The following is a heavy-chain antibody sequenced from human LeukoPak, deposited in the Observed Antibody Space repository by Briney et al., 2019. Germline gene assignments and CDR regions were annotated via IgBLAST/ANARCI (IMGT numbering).Heavy chain of an antibody. Sequence: PGGSLRLSCAASGSTFSHYWMHWVRQAPGKGLVWVSRINPDGSRTDYADSAAGRFTISRDNAKNTLYLQMNNLRADDTAVYYCSWDHTGKEDIWGQGTMVTVSS. J-gene: IGHJ3*02. CDR1: GSTFSHYW. CDR2: INPDGSRT. V-gene: IGHV3-74*01. CDR3: SWDHTGKEDI. D-gene: IGHD1-26*01.